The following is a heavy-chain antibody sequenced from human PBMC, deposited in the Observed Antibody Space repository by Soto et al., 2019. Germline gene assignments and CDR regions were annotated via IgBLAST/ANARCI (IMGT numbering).Heavy chain of an antibody. CDR1: GFTVSSNY. CDR3: ARNGDSSDYRGWFDP. J-gene: IGHJ5*02. D-gene: IGHD3-22*01. CDR2: IYSGGTT. Sequence: EVQLVESGGGLVQPGGSLRLSCAASGFTVSSNYMSWVRQAPGKGLEWVSVIYSGGTTYYADSVRGRLTISRDNSNNTLYLQMNSLRAEDTAVYYCARNGDSSDYRGWFDPWGQGTLVTVSS. V-gene: IGHV3-66*01.